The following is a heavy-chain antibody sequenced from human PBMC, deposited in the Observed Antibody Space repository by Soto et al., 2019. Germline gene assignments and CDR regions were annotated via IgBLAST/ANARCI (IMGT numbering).Heavy chain of an antibody. Sequence: KTSETLSLTCTVSGGSISSYYWSWIRQPPGKGLEWIGYIYYSGSTNYNPSLKSRVTISVDTSKNQFSLKLSSVTAADTAVYYCARARLGYDLYYFDYWGQGTLVTVS. J-gene: IGHJ4*02. D-gene: IGHD5-12*01. CDR1: GGSISSYY. CDR2: IYYSGST. CDR3: ARARLGYDLYYFDY. V-gene: IGHV4-59*01.